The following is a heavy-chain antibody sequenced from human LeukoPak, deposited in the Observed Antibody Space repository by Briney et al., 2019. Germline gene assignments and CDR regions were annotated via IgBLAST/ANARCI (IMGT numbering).Heavy chain of an antibody. V-gene: IGHV4-39*01. CDR2: IYYSGST. CDR3: ARHTSRWYLQHYYFDY. Sequence: SETLSLTCTVSGGSISSSSYYWGWIRQPPGKGLEWIGSIYYSGSTYYNPSLKSRVTISVDTSKNQFSLKLSSVTAPDTAVYYCARHTSRWYLQHYYFDYWGQGTLVTVSS. D-gene: IGHD6-19*01. CDR1: GGSISSSSYY. J-gene: IGHJ4*02.